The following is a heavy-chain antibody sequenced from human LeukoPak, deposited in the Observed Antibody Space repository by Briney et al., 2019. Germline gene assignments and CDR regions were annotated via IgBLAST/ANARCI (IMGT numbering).Heavy chain of an antibody. CDR3: ARVATVIDNWFDP. D-gene: IGHD4-11*01. J-gene: IGHJ5*02. Sequence: GGPLRLSCAASGFTFSDYYMSWIRQAPGKGLEWVSYISSSGSTIYYADSVKGRFTISRDNAKNSLYLQMNSLRAEDTAVYYCARVATVIDNWFDPWGQGTLVTVSS. CDR2: ISSSGSTI. CDR1: GFTFSDYY. V-gene: IGHV3-11*01.